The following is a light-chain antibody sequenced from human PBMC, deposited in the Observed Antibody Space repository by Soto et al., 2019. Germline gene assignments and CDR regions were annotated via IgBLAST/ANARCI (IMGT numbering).Light chain of an antibody. CDR3: LQDHDYPLT. V-gene: IGKV1-6*01. Sequence: IQMTQSPSTLSVSVGDTVTITCRASQAIRHDLAWYQQRLGTAPKLLIFAASTLRSGVPSRFSGSGSGTDFTLTISSLQPEDFATYYCLQDHDYPLTFGPGTKVDIK. CDR2: AAS. CDR1: QAIRHD. J-gene: IGKJ3*01.